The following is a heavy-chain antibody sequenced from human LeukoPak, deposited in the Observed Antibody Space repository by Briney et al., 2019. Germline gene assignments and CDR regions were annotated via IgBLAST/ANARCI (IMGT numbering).Heavy chain of an antibody. Sequence: GGSLRLSCAASGFTFDDYGMSWVRQAPGKGLEWVSGINWNGGSTGYADSVKGRFTISRDNAKNSLYLQMNSLRAEDTAVYYCAREVRRGYYYYMDVWGKGTTVTVSS. D-gene: IGHD3-22*01. CDR3: AREVRRGYYYYMDV. CDR2: INWNGGST. CDR1: GFTFDDYG. J-gene: IGHJ6*03. V-gene: IGHV3-20*04.